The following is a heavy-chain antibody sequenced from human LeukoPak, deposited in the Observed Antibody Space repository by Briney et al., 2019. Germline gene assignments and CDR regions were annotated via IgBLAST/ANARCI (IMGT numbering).Heavy chain of an antibody. J-gene: IGHJ4*02. CDR1: GGSISSSSYY. CDR2: IYYSGST. D-gene: IGHD6-13*01. Sequence: SETLSLTCTVSGGSISSSSYYWGWIRQPPGKGLEWIGGIYYSGSTYYNPSLKSRVTISVDTSKNQFSLKLSSVTAADTAVYYCARVTGYVMEDYFDYWGQGTLVTVSS. CDR3: ARVTGYVMEDYFDY. V-gene: IGHV4-39*07.